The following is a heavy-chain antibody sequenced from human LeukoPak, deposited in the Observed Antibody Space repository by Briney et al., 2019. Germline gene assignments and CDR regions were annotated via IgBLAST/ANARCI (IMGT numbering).Heavy chain of an antibody. CDR1: GYTFTSYD. V-gene: IGHV1-8*01. J-gene: IGHJ4*02. D-gene: IGHD6-19*01. CDR2: MNPSGGHT. CDR3: TRRSVAGTFDY. Sequence: ASVKLSCKASGYTFTSYDINWVRQATGQGPEWMGWMNPSGGHTNYAQSLQGRVTMTRNTSTSTAYMDLSSLRSEDTAVYYCTRRSVAGTFDYWGQGTLVTVSS.